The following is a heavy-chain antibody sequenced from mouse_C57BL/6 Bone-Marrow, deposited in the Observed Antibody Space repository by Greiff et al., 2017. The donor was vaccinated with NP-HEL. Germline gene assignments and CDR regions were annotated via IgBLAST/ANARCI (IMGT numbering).Heavy chain of an antibody. V-gene: IGHV1-69*01. CDR1: GYTFTSYW. CDR3: AREDYSNLYAMDY. Sequence: QVQLQQPGAELVMPGASVKLSCKASGYTFTSYWMHWVKQRPGQGLEWIGEIDPSDSYTNYNQKFKGKSTLTVDKSSTTASMQLSSLTSEDSAVYYCAREDYSNLYAMDYWGQGTSVTVSS. D-gene: IGHD2-5*01. CDR2: IDPSDSYT. J-gene: IGHJ4*01.